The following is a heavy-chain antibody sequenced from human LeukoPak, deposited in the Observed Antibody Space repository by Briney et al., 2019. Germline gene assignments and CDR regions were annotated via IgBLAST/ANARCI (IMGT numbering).Heavy chain of an antibody. J-gene: IGHJ4*02. CDR2: ISGSVGST. D-gene: IGHD5-12*01. V-gene: IGHV3-23*01. CDR1: GFTFSSYA. CDR3: AKCSGGYSGYDDY. Sequence: GGSLRLACAASGFTFSSYAMSWVRQAPGKGLEWVSGISGSVGSTYYADSVKGRFTISRDESKNTLYLQMNSLRGEDTAVYYCAKCSGGYSGYDDYWGQGTLVTVSS.